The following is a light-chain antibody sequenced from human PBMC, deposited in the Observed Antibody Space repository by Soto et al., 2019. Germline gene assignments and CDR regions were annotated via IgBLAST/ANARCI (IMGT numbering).Light chain of an antibody. CDR1: SSDVGTYNY. CDR2: DVS. CDR3: CSYAGSPRYV. V-gene: IGLV2-11*01. J-gene: IGLJ1*01. Sequence: QSAMTQPRSVTGSLGQSVTISCTGTSSDVGTYNYVSWYQQHPGKAPKVMIYDVSERPSGGPDRCSGSKSGNTASLTISGLQAEDEADYYCCSYAGSPRYVLGTGTKLTVL.